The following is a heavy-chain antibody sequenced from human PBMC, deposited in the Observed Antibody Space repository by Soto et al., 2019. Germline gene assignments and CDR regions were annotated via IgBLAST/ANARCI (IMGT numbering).Heavy chain of an antibody. CDR1: GYTFTSYA. J-gene: IGHJ5*02. CDR2: ISAYNGNT. V-gene: IGHV1-3*01. D-gene: IGHD3-22*01. CDR3: ARDIPYYDSSGYQNLFAP. Sequence: ASVKVSCKASGYTFTSYAMHWVRQAPGQGLEWMGWISAYNGNTNYAQKLQGRLTITADKSTSTAYMELSSLRSEDTAVYYCARDIPYYDSSGYQNLFAPCGQGTLVTVSS.